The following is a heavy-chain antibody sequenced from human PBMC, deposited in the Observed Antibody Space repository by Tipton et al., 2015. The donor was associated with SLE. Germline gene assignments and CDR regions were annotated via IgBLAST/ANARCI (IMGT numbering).Heavy chain of an antibody. D-gene: IGHD6-19*01. Sequence: PGLVKPSETLSLTCTVSGGSISTYQWSWIRQLPGKGLEWIGYIYLSGNTFYNPALESRLTISFDTSKNQFSLKLTSVTAADTAVYYCARAGSGIDYWGQGTLVTVSS. J-gene: IGHJ4*02. V-gene: IGHV4-59*06. CDR3: ARAGSGIDY. CDR2: IYLSGNT. CDR1: GGSISTYQ.